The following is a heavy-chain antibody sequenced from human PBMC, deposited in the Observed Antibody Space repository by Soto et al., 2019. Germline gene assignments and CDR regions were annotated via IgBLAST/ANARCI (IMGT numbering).Heavy chain of an antibody. Sequence: QVQLVQSGSEIKKPGASVKVSCKAFGYTFTSYGIGWVRKAPGQGLEWMGWISVYNDNTNYAQKFQGRVTMTTETSSSTAYMELRSLKSDDTAVYYCATIGVDGHWGQGTLVTVSS. CDR3: ATIGVDGH. CDR2: ISVYNDNT. D-gene: IGHD2-21*02. J-gene: IGHJ1*01. CDR1: GYTFTSYG. V-gene: IGHV1-18*01.